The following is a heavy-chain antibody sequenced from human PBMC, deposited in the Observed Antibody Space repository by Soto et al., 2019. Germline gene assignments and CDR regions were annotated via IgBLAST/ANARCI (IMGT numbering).Heavy chain of an antibody. CDR2: ITAYNSNT. D-gene: IGHD2-2*01. J-gene: IGHJ4*02. V-gene: IGHV1-18*01. CDR3: AGDVCSNTRCDGVDY. CDR1: GYTFTDYG. Sequence: ASVKVSCKASGYTFTDYGISWVRQAPGQGFEWMGWITAYNSNTKYAQKFQGRVTMTTDTSTSTVYMDLRSLTSDDTAVYYCAGDVCSNTRCDGVDYWGQGTLVTVYS.